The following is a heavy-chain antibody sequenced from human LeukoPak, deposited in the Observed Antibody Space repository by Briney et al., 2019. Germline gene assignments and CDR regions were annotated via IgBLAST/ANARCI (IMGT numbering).Heavy chain of an antibody. V-gene: IGHV3-21*01. CDR2: ISSSSSYI. CDR3: ARDGPLEDTRFDY. D-gene: IGHD2-15*01. CDR1: GFTFSSYS. Sequence: PGGSLRLSCAASGFTFSSYSMNWVRQAPGKGLEWVSSISSSSSYIYYADSVKGRFTISRDNAKNSLYLQMNSLRAEDTAVYYCARDGPLEDTRFDYWGQGTLVTVSS. J-gene: IGHJ4*02.